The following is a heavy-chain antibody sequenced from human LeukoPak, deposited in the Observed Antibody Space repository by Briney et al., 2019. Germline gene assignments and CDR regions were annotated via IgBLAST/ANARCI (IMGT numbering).Heavy chain of an antibody. Sequence: SETLSLTCTVSGGSISSYYWSWIRQPPGKGLEWIGYIYYSGSTNYNPSHKSRVTISVDTSKNQFSLKLSSVTAADTAVYYCARSRRQDYADAFDIWGQGTMVTVSS. CDR2: IYYSGST. J-gene: IGHJ3*02. V-gene: IGHV4-59*01. CDR3: ARSRRQDYADAFDI. D-gene: IGHD4-17*01. CDR1: GGSISSYY.